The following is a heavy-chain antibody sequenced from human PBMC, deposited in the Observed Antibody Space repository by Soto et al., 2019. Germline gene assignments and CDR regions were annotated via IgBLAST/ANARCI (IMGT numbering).Heavy chain of an antibody. V-gene: IGHV3-15*07. Sequence: EVQLVESGGGLVKPGGSLRLSCAASGLPSRNAWCNWDRRGPGRGMEWVGRIKSKTDGGTTDYAPPVKGRFTISRDDSKNTLYLQMNSRKTEDTAGYYCTTDSSGWYGGMDVWGQGTTVTVSS. CDR1: GLPSRNAW. J-gene: IGHJ6*02. CDR2: IKSKTDGGTT. CDR3: TTDSSGWYGGMDV. D-gene: IGHD6-19*01.